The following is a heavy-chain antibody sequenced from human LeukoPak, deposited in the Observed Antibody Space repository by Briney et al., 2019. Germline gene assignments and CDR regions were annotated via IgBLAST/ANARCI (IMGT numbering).Heavy chain of an antibody. CDR2: INPNSGGT. V-gene: IGHV1-2*02. CDR1: GYTFTSYD. CDR3: ARSGYSYLNY. Sequence: GASVKVSCKASGYTFTSYDINWVRQAPGQGLEWMGWINPNSGGTNYAQKFQGRVTMTRDTSISTAYMELSRLRSDDTAVYYCARSGYSYLNYWGQGTLVTVSS. D-gene: IGHD5-18*01. J-gene: IGHJ4*02.